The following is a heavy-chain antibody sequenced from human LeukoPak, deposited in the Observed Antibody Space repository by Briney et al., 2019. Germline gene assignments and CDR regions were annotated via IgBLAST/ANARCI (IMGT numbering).Heavy chain of an antibody. CDR3: ARGRITFGGVIVDNYYFDY. Sequence: PSETLSLTCTVSGGSISSYYWSWIRQPPGKGLEWIGYIYYSGSTNYNPSLKSRVTISVDTSKNQFSLKLSSVTAADTAVYYCARGRITFGGVIVDNYYFDYWGQGTLVTVSS. CDR1: GGSISSYY. D-gene: IGHD3-16*02. CDR2: IYYSGST. V-gene: IGHV4-59*01. J-gene: IGHJ4*02.